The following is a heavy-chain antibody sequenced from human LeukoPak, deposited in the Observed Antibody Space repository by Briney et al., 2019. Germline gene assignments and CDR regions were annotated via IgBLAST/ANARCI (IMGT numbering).Heavy chain of an antibody. V-gene: IGHV3-21*01. CDR1: GFTFSSYS. CDR2: ISSSSSYI. CDR3: ERARTSIAALDY. Sequence: PGGSLRLSCAASGFTFSSYSMNWVRQAPGKGLEWVSSISSSSSYIYYADSVKGRFTISRDNAKNSLYLQMNILRAEDTAVYYCERARTSIAALDYWGQGTLVTVSS. D-gene: IGHD6-6*01. J-gene: IGHJ4*01.